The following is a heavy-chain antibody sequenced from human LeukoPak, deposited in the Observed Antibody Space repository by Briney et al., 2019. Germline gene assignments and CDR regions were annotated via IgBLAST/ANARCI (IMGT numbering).Heavy chain of an antibody. D-gene: IGHD3-3*01. CDR3: ARDSELLEWLPDSDL. J-gene: IGHJ5*02. V-gene: IGHV3-21*05. CDR2: ISNSNSYK. CDR1: GYTFSSYN. Sequence: GGSLRLSCAASGYTFSSYNMHWVRQAPGKGLEWVTYISNSNSYKYYADSVKGRFTVSRDNAKNSVYLQMNSVRGEDTAVYYCARDSELLEWLPDSDLWGQGTLVTVSS.